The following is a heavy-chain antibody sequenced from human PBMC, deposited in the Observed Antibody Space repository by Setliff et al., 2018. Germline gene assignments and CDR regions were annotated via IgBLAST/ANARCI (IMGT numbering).Heavy chain of an antibody. CDR3: ARDSMWYWYFDL. V-gene: IGHV3-7*03. J-gene: IGHJ2*01. CDR1: GFTFSSYW. Sequence: GGSLRLSCAASGFTFSSYWMGWVRQTPGKGLEWVANIKQDGSDKYYVDSVKGRFTISRDNAKNSLYLQMNSLRAEDTAVYYCARDSMWYWYFDLWGRGTLVTVSS. CDR2: IKQDGSDK. D-gene: IGHD3-10*02.